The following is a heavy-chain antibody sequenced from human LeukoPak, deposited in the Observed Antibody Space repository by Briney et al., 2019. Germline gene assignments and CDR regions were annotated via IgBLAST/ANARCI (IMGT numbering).Heavy chain of an antibody. V-gene: IGHV3-53*01. J-gene: IGHJ5*02. CDR1: GFTVSSNY. D-gene: IGHD3-10*01. Sequence: GGSLRLSCAASGFTVSSNYMSWVHQAPGKGLEWVSVIYSGGSTYYADSVKGRFTISRDNSKNTLYLQMNSLRAEDTAVYYCARDFCYYGSGSYCFHSTWGQGTLVTVSS. CDR2: IYSGGST. CDR3: ARDFCYYGSGSYCFHST.